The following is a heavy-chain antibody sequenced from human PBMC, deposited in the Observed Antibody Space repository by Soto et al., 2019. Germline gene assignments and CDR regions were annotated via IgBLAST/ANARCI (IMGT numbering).Heavy chain of an antibody. CDR2: ISSSSSYT. Sequence: GGSLRLSCAASGFTFSDYYMSWIRQAPGKGLEWVSYISSSSSYTNYADSVKGRFTISRDNAKNSLYLQMNSLRAEDTAVYYCARGPRAPPPHDYGMDVWGQGTTVTVS. V-gene: IGHV3-11*05. CDR1: GFTFSDYY. CDR3: ARGPRAPPPHDYGMDV. J-gene: IGHJ6*02.